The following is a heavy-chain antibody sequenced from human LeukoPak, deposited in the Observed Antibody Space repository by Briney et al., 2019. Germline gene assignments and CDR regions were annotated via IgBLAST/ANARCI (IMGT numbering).Heavy chain of an antibody. Sequence: PGGSLRLSCEASGFTFSSYAMSWVRQAPGKGREWVSAISGSGGSTYYADSVKGRFTISRDNSKNTLYLQMNSLRAEDTAVYYCAKDKVGDHYFDYWGQGTLVTVSS. CDR2: ISGSGGST. J-gene: IGHJ4*02. D-gene: IGHD1-26*01. CDR1: GFTFSSYA. CDR3: AKDKVGDHYFDY. V-gene: IGHV3-23*01.